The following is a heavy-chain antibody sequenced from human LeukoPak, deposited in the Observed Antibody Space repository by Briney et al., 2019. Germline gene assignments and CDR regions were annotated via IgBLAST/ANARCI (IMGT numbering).Heavy chain of an antibody. CDR2: ISYDGSNK. Sequence: GRSLRLSCAASGFTFSSYGMHWVRQAPGKGLEWVAVISYDGSNKYYADSVKGRFTISRDNSKNTLYLQMNGLRAEDRAVYYCAGFGESSLAFDIWGQGTMVTVSS. CDR3: AGFGESSLAFDI. D-gene: IGHD3-10*01. J-gene: IGHJ3*02. CDR1: GFTFSSYG. V-gene: IGHV3-30*03.